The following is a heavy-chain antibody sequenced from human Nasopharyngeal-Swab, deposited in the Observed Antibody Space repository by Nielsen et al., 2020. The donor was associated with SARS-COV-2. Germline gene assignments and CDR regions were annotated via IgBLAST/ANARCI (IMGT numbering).Heavy chain of an antibody. J-gene: IGHJ3*02. Sequence: WIRQPPGKGLEWVAVIWYDGSNKYYADSVKGRFTIPRDNSKNTLYLQMNSLRAEDTAVYYCARDLSYYDSVGAFDIWGQGTMVPSPQ. CDR2: IWYDGSNK. D-gene: IGHD3-22*01. V-gene: IGHV3-33*01. CDR3: ARDLSYYDSVGAFDI.